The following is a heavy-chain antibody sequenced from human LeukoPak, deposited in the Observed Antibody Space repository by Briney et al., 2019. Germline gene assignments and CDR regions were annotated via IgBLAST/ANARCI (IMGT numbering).Heavy chain of an antibody. Sequence: SETLSLTCTVSGGSVSSYYWSWIRQPPGKGLEWIGYIYYSGSTNYNPSPKSRVTISVDTSKNQFSLKLSSVTAADTAVYYCARDSPLYCSSTSCYTVYAFDIWGQGTMVTVSS. CDR1: GGSVSSYY. CDR2: IYYSGST. J-gene: IGHJ3*02. V-gene: IGHV4-59*02. CDR3: ARDSPLYCSSTSCYTVYAFDI. D-gene: IGHD2-2*02.